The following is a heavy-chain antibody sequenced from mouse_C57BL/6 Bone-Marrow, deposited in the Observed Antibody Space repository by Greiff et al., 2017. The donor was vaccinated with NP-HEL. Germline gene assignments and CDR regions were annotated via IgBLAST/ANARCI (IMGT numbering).Heavy chain of an antibody. V-gene: IGHV5-6*01. CDR2: ISSGGSYT. J-gene: IGHJ1*03. CDR1: GFTFSSYG. Sequence: EVKLMESGGDLVKPGGSLKLSCAASGFTFSSYGMSWVRQTPDTRLEWVATISSGGSYTYYPDSVKGRFTISRVNAKNTLYLQMSSLKAEDTAMYYCSIHPRHYGSSLYWYFDVWGTGTTVTVSS. CDR3: SIHPRHYGSSLYWYFDV. D-gene: IGHD1-1*01.